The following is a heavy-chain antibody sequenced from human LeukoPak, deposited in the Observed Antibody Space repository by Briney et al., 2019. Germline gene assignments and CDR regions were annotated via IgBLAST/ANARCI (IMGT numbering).Heavy chain of an antibody. CDR1: GFTFSSYW. CDR3: ASGSGSYRTPYYYMDV. J-gene: IGHJ6*03. CDR2: MKQDGSEK. D-gene: IGHD3-10*01. Sequence: GGSLRLSCAASGFTFSSYWMTWVRQAPGKGLEWVANMKQDGSEKYYVDSVKGRFTISRDNAKNSLYLQMNSLRAEDTAVYYCASGSGSYRTPYYYMDVWGTGTTVTVSS. V-gene: IGHV3-7*01.